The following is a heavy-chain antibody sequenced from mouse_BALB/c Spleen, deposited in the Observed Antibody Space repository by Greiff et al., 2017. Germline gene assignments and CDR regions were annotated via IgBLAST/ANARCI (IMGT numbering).Heavy chain of an antibody. V-gene: IGHV14-4*02. CDR3: NAVGNYWYFDV. J-gene: IGHJ1*01. Sequence: EVQLQQSGAELVRSGASVKLSCTASGFNIKDYYMHWVKQRPEQGLEWIGWIDPENGDTEYAPKFQGKATMTADTSSNTAYLQLSSLTSEDTAVYYCNAVGNYWYFDVWGAGTTVTVSS. CDR2: IDPENGDT. CDR1: GFNIKDYY. D-gene: IGHD2-1*01.